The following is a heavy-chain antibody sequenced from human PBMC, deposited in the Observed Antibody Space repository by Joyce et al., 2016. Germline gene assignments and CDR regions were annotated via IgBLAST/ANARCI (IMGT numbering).Heavy chain of an antibody. CDR1: GFTFRSYG. Sequence: QVQLVESGGGVVQPGRSLRLSCAASGFTFRSYGMFWVRQAPGKGLGWVAVIWYDGSHKYYADFVKGRFTISRDNSKNTLYLQMSSLRAEDTAVYFCARMYSGSNSGFDYWGQGTLVTVSS. V-gene: IGHV3-33*01. D-gene: IGHD1-26*01. CDR2: IWYDGSHK. CDR3: ARMYSGSNSGFDY. J-gene: IGHJ4*02.